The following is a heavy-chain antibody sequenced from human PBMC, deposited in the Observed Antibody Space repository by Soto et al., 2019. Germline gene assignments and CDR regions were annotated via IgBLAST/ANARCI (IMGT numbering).Heavy chain of an antibody. CDR3: TTGILWFGEVHYGMDV. Sequence: GGSLRLSCAASGFTFSNAWMSWVRQAPGKGLEWVGRIKSKTDGGTTDYAAPAKGRFTISRDDSKNTLYLQMNSLKTEDTAVYYCTTGILWFGEVHYGMDVWGQGTTVTVSS. D-gene: IGHD3-10*01. J-gene: IGHJ6*02. CDR1: GFTFSNAW. V-gene: IGHV3-15*01. CDR2: IKSKTDGGTT.